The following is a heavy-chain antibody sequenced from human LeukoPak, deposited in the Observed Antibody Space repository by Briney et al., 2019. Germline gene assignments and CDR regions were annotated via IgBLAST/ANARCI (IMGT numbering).Heavy chain of an antibody. V-gene: IGHV4-59*01. Sequence: SETLSLTCTVSGGSISSYYWSWIRQPPGKGLEWIGYIYYSGSTNYNPSLKSRVTISVDTSKNQFSLKLSSVTAADTAVYYCAISLYGRQAGYYYYYMDIWGKGTTVTVSS. J-gene: IGHJ6*03. CDR3: AISLYGRQAGYYYYYMDI. CDR1: GGSISSYY. D-gene: IGHD3-16*02. CDR2: IYYSGST.